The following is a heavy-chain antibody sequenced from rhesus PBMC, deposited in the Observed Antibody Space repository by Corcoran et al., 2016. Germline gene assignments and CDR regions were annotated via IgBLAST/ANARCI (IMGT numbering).Heavy chain of an antibody. D-gene: IGHD1-1*01. Sequence: EVQLVGTGGGLVQPGGSLKLSCAASGFTFSSYGMSWVRQAPGKGLEWISAINSGGGSTYYADSVKGRFTISRDNSKNTLYLQMNSLRAEDTAVYYCAKAAVSWLPGGFDYWGQGVLVTVSS. CDR1: GFTFSSYG. V-gene: IGHV3S5*01. CDR2: INSGGGST. J-gene: IGHJ4*01. CDR3: AKAAVSWLPGGFDY.